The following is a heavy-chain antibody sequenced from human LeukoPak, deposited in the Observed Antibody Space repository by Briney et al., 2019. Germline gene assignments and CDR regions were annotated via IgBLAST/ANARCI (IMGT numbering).Heavy chain of an antibody. Sequence: PGGSLRLSCAASGFTVSSNYMSWVRQAPGKGLEWVSVIYSGGRTYYADSVKGRFTISRDNSKKTLYLQMNSLRAEDTAVYYCAKGPVVTFDIWGQGTMVTVSS. J-gene: IGHJ3*02. V-gene: IGHV3-53*01. D-gene: IGHD2-15*01. CDR1: GFTVSSNY. CDR2: IYSGGRT. CDR3: AKGPVVTFDI.